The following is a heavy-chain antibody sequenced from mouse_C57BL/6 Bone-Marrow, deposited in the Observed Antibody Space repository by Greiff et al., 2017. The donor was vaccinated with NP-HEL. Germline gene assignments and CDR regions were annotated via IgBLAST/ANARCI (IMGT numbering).Heavy chain of an antibody. Sequence: EVQLQQSGAELVRPGASVKLSCTASGFNITDDYMHWVKQRPEQGLEWIGWIDPENGDTEYASKFQGKATITADTSSNTAYLQLSSLTSEDTAVYYCTTSYYGSRGYWYFDVWGTGTTVTVSS. CDR3: TTSYYGSRGYWYFDV. J-gene: IGHJ1*03. CDR2: IDPENGDT. CDR1: GFNITDDY. V-gene: IGHV14-4*01. D-gene: IGHD1-1*01.